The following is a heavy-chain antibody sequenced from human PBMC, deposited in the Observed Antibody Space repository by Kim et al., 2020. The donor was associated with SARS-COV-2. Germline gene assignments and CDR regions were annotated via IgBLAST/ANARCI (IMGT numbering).Heavy chain of an antibody. CDR3: ARERGKVGTTLDFDL. CDR2: THSSGST. CDR1: GGSIGTYY. Sequence: SETLSLTCTVSGGSIGTYYWSWIRQPPGKGLEWIAYTHSSGSTNYNPSLKSRLSISLDMSKNQLSLKLSSMTAADTAVYYCARERGKVGTTLDFDLWGRGTLVTVSS. V-gene: IGHV4-59*01. D-gene: IGHD1-26*01. J-gene: IGHJ2*01.